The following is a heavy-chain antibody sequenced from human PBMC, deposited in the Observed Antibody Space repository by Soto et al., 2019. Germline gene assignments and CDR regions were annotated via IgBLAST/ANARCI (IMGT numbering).Heavy chain of an antibody. Sequence: QVQLVQSGAEVKKPGASVKVSCKASGYTFTSYYMHWVRQAPGQGLAWMGIINPRGGSTSYALKFQGRVTMILDTSTSTVYMELSSLRYEDMAVYYCARERWQLVAMPFDFWGQCTMVSVS. CDR2: INPRGGST. D-gene: IGHD6-6*01. CDR1: GYTFTSYY. V-gene: IGHV1-46*01. J-gene: IGHJ3*01. CDR3: ARERWQLVAMPFDF.